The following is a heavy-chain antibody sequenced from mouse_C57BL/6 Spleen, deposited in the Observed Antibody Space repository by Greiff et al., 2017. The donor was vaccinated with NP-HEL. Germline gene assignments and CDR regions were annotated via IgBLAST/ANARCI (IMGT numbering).Heavy chain of an antibody. J-gene: IGHJ2*01. CDR2: IYPRSGNT. CDR1: GYTFTSYG. V-gene: IGHV1-81*01. CDR3: ARGVTTVVATGYFDY. Sequence: QVQLQQSGAELARPGASVTLSCKASGYTFTSYGISWVKQRTGQGLEWIGEIYPRSGNTYYNEKFKGKATLTADKSSSTAYMELRSLTSEDSAVYFCARGVTTVVATGYFDYWGQGTTLTVSS. D-gene: IGHD1-1*01.